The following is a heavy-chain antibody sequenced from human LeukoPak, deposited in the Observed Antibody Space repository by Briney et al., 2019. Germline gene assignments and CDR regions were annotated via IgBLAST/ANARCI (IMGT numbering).Heavy chain of an antibody. V-gene: IGHV3-21*04. J-gene: IGHJ4*02. Sequence: GGSLRLSCAASGFTFSSYSMNWVRQAPGKGLEWVSSISSSSSYIYYADSVKGRFTISRDNAKNSLYLQMNSLRAEDTALYYCAKAIGSRPTLYFDYWGQGTLVTVSS. CDR3: AKAIGSRPTLYFDY. CDR2: ISSSSSYI. D-gene: IGHD3-10*01. CDR1: GFTFSSYS.